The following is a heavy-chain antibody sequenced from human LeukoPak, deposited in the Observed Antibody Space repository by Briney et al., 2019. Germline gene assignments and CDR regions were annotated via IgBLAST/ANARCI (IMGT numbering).Heavy chain of an antibody. CDR2: ISSSSSTI. CDR3: ARIPRDYAFDI. J-gene: IGHJ3*02. CDR1: GFTFSSYA. Sequence: GGSLRLSCAASGFTFSSYAMSWVRQAPGKGLEWVSYISSSSSTIYYADSVKGRFTISRDNAKNSLYLQMNSLRAEDTAVYYCARIPRDYAFDIWGQGTMVTVSS. V-gene: IGHV3-48*04. D-gene: IGHD3/OR15-3a*01.